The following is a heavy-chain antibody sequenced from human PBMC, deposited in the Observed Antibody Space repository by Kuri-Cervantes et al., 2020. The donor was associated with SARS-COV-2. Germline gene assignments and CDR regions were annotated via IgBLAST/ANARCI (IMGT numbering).Heavy chain of an antibody. D-gene: IGHD2-8*01. V-gene: IGHV1-24*01. Sequence: ASVKVSCKISGYTLTELSVYWVRLAPGKGLEWMGGFDPEDGERVSAQKFQGRVTMTEDTSTDTAYLELRSLRSDDTAVYYCATGLVDARSPLPSHYYGLSVWGRGTTVTVSS. CDR1: GYTLTELS. J-gene: IGHJ6*02. CDR2: FDPEDGER. CDR3: ATGLVDARSPLPSHYYGLSV.